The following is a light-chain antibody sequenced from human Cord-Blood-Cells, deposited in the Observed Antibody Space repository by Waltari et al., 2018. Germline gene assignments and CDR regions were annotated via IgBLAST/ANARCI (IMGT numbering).Light chain of an antibody. CDR1: SSDVGSYHL. J-gene: IGLJ3*02. CDR2: AVS. CDR3: CSYAGSSTWV. V-gene: IGLV2-23*02. Sequence: QSALTQPASVSGSPGQSITISCTGTSSDVGSYHLVSWYQQHPGKAPKLMIYAVSKRPSGVSNRFSGSKSGNTASLTISGLQAEDEADYYCCSYAGSSTWVFGGGTKLTVL.